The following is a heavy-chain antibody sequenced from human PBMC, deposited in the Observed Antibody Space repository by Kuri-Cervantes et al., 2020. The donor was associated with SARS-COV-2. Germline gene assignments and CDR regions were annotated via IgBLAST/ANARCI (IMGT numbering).Heavy chain of an antibody. CDR2: IIPIFGTA. D-gene: IGHD3-22*01. CDR1: GGTFSSYA. CDR3: ARDPGEYYYDSSGTIRTEESYFDY. Sequence: SVKVSCKASGGTFSSYAISWVRQAPGQGLEWMGGIIPIFGTANYAQKFQGRVTITADESTSTAYMELSSLRSEDTAVYYCARDPGEYYYDSSGTIRTEESYFDYWGQGTLVTVSS. V-gene: IGHV1-69*13. J-gene: IGHJ4*02.